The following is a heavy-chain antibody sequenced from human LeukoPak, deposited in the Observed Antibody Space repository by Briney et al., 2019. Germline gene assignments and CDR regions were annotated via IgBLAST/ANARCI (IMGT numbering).Heavy chain of an antibody. CDR3: ARKGGTRGPLNY. CDR1: GFTFSNYW. CDR2: IKQDGSET. J-gene: IGHJ4*02. Sequence: PGESLRVSCAASGFTFSNYWMSWVCQAPGKGLEWVANIKQDGSETYYVDSVKGRFTISRDNAKNSLFLQMNSLTAEDTAVYYCARKGGTRGPLNYWGQGTLVTVSS. V-gene: IGHV3-7*01. D-gene: IGHD2-8*01.